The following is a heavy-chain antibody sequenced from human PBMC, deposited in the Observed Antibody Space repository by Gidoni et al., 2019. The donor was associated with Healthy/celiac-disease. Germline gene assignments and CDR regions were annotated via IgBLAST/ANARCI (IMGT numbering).Heavy chain of an antibody. CDR1: GYSFTSYC. Sequence: EVQLVQSGAEVKKPGESLKISCKGSGYSFTSYCIGCVRQMPGKGMEWRGFIYPGDSDTRYSPSFQGQVTISADKSISTAYLQWSSLKASDTAMYYCARHDRRFGETPQGGVDYWGQGTLVTVSS. D-gene: IGHD3-10*01. J-gene: IGHJ4*02. CDR2: IYPGDSDT. CDR3: ARHDRRFGETPQGGVDY. V-gene: IGHV5-51*01.